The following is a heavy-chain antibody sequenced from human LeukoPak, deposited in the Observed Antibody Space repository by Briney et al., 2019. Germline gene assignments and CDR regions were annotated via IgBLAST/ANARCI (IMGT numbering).Heavy chain of an antibody. V-gene: IGHV1-24*01. J-gene: IGHJ4*02. Sequence: ASVKVSCKVSGYSLTELSMHWVRQAPGEGLEWMGGFIPEDGGTIYAQKFQGRVTMTEDTSTDTAYMELSSLRSDDTAVYYCARGISKWFGEPALDYWGQGTLVTVSS. CDR2: FIPEDGGT. CDR3: ARGISKWFGEPALDY. CDR1: GYSLTELS. D-gene: IGHD3-10*01.